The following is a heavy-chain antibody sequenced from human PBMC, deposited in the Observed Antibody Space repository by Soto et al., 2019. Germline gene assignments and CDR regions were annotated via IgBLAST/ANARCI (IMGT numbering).Heavy chain of an antibody. V-gene: IGHV3-11*06. Sequence: GGSLRLSCAASGFTLSDYYMSWIRQAPGKGLEWVSYISSSSSYTNYADSVKGRFTISRDNAKNSLYLQMNSLRAEDTAVYYCARDPIAVADMWYWGQGTLVTVYS. CDR1: GFTLSDYY. J-gene: IGHJ4*02. CDR2: ISSSSSYT. CDR3: ARDPIAVADMWY. D-gene: IGHD6-19*01.